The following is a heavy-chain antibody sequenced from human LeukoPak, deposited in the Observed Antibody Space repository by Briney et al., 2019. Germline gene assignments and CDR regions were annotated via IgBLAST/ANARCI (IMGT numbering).Heavy chain of an antibody. CDR3: ARARRLLWFGDRKNLPKYYFDY. CDR1: GYTFTSYD. J-gene: IGHJ4*02. Sequence: ASVKVSCKASGYTFTSYDINWVRQATGQGLEWMGWMNPNSGNTGYAQKFQGRVTITRNTSISTAYMELSSLRSEDTAVYYCARARRLLWFGDRKNLPKYYFDYWGQGTLVTVSS. CDR2: MNPNSGNT. V-gene: IGHV1-8*03. D-gene: IGHD3-10*01.